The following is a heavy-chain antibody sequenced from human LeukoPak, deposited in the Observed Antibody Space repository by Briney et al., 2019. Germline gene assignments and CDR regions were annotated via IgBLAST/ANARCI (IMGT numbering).Heavy chain of an antibody. Sequence: PSETLSLTCTVSGSSIRTCTHWGWIRQPPGKGLEWIGSIHHTGSTYYNPSLESRVTISIDTSKNQFSLKLSSVTAADTAFYFCANSGSNYEAVSWGQGTLVTVSS. V-gene: IGHV4-38-2*02. CDR1: GSSIRTCTH. CDR2: IHHTGST. J-gene: IGHJ5*02. CDR3: ANSGSNYEAVS. D-gene: IGHD5-18*01.